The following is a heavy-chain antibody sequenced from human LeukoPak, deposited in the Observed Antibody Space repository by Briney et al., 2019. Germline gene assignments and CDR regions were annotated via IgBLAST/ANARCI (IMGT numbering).Heavy chain of an antibody. CDR1: GYTFTSYG. CDR3: ARGVRYCSSTSCRNWFDP. J-gene: IGHJ5*02. CDR2: ISAHNGNT. Sequence: ASVKVSCKASGYTFTSYGFSWVRQAPGQGLEWMGWISAHNGNTNYAQKLQGRVTMTTDTSTSTAYMELRSLRSDDTAVYYCARGVRYCSSTSCRNWFDPWGQGTLVTVSS. D-gene: IGHD2-2*01. V-gene: IGHV1-18*01.